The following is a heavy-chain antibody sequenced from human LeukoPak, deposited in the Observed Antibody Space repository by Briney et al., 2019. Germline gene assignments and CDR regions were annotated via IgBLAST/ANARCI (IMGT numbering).Heavy chain of an antibody. Sequence: ASVKVSCKASGGTFSSYAISWVRQAPGQGLEWMGWINPNSGGTNYAQKFQGRVTMTRDTSISTAYMEMTRLTSDDTAVYYCARENCSSTSCYTGNWFDPWGQGTLVTVSS. CDR3: ARENCSSTSCYTGNWFDP. D-gene: IGHD2-2*02. CDR2: INPNSGGT. CDR1: GGTFSSYA. J-gene: IGHJ5*02. V-gene: IGHV1-2*02.